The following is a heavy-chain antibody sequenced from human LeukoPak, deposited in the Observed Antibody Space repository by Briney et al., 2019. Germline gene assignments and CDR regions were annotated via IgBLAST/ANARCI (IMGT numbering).Heavy chain of an antibody. CDR2: IYTSGNT. CDR3: ARDHSSSSEDY. CDR1: GGSISSGSYY. V-gene: IGHV4-61*02. Sequence: SETLSLTCTVSGGSISSGSYYWSWIRQPAGKGLEWIGRIYTSGNTNYNPSPKSRVTISVDTSKNQFSLKLNSVTAADTAVYYCARDHSSSSEDYWGQGTLVTVSS. J-gene: IGHJ4*02. D-gene: IGHD6-13*01.